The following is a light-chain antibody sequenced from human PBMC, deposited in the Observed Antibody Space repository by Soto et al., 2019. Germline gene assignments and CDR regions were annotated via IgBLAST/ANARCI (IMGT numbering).Light chain of an antibody. Sequence: QSVLTQPPSASGTPGQRVTISCSGSSSNIGSEYVVWYQHLPGTAPKLLIYRNNHRPSGVLDRFAGSKSGTSASLAISGFRSEDEADYYCAARDDSLSGHWVFGGGTKLTVL. V-gene: IGLV1-47*01. CDR2: RNN. CDR1: SSNIGSEY. CDR3: AARDDSLSGHWV. J-gene: IGLJ3*02.